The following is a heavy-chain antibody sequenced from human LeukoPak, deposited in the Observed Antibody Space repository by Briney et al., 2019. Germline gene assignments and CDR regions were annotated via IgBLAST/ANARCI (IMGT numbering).Heavy chain of an antibody. J-gene: IGHJ4*02. D-gene: IGHD6-19*01. V-gene: IGHV3-7*03. Sequence: PGGSLRLSCAASGFSFSNHWMIWVRQAPGKGLEWVATINPDGTEKRYVDSVKGRFTISRDNGKNSLCLQMSSLRAEDTAVYYCVRDDRGIAVGSRDHGAQGSLVTVSS. CDR1: GFSFSNHW. CDR2: INPDGTEK. CDR3: VRDDRGIAVGSRDH.